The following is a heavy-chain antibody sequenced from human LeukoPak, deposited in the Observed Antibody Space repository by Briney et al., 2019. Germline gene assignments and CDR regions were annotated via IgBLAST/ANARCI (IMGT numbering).Heavy chain of an antibody. Sequence: GGSLRLSCAASGFTFSSYAMYWVRQAPGKGLEWVSSISSSSSYIYYADSVKGRFTISRDNAKNSLYLQMNSLRAEDTAVYYCAAGRSRVRPGTHYFGYWGQGTLVTVSS. CDR1: GFTFSSYA. CDR3: AAGRSRVRPGTHYFGY. V-gene: IGHV3-21*01. D-gene: IGHD3-10*01. J-gene: IGHJ4*02. CDR2: ISSSSSYI.